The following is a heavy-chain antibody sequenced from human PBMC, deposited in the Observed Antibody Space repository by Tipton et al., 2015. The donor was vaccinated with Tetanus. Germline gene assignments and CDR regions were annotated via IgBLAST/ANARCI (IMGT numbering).Heavy chain of an antibody. CDR2: INPDGSRT. CDR3: ARAQVVAGTGGFDP. Sequence: SLRLSCVVSGITFRSHWMHWVRQAPGKGLVWVSRINPDGSRTTYAESVKGRFTISRDNAKNTVYLQMNSLRAEDTAVYYCARAQVVAGTGGFDPWGQGTPVTVSS. CDR1: GITFRSHW. D-gene: IGHD6-19*01. V-gene: IGHV3-74*01. J-gene: IGHJ5*02.